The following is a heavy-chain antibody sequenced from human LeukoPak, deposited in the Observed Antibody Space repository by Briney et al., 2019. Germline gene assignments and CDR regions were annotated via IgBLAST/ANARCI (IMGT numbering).Heavy chain of an antibody. CDR1: GFTFSGSA. J-gene: IGHJ4*02. CDR2: IGSKANNYAT. CDR3: TRLNVDEIAAAGILY. D-gene: IGHD6-13*01. V-gene: IGHV3-73*01. Sequence: GGSLRLSCAASGFTFSGSAMRWVRQASGKGLEWVGRIGSKANNYATAYAASVKGRFTISRDDSKNTAFLQMNSLQTEDTAVYYCTRLNVDEIAAAGILYWGQGTLVTVSS.